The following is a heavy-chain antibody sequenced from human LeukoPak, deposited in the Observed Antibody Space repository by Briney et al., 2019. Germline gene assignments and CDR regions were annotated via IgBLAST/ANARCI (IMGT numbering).Heavy chain of an antibody. V-gene: IGHV4-34*01. CDR2: INHSGST. Sequence: PSETLSLTCAVHGGSFSGYYWSWLRQPPGKGVEWIGEINHSGSTNYNPSLKSRVTISVDTSKNQFSLKLSSVTAADTAVYYCARSNWFYCSSTSCYAGGAFDIWGQGTMVTVPS. J-gene: IGHJ3*02. D-gene: IGHD2-2*01. CDR3: ARSNWFYCSSTSCYAGGAFDI. CDR1: GGSFSGYY.